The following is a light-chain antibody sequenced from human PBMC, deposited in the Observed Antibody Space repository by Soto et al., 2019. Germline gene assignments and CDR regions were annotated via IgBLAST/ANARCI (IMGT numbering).Light chain of an antibody. CDR3: QQYGVRPPAT. CDR1: QSVGRA. Sequence: VLTQSPATLSLSPGERVTLYCKSSQSVGRALAWYHQKPGQSPRLLIYDSSMRAAGVPARFSGSGSGTEFTLTISGLQSEDFAVYYCQQYGVRPPATFGQGTRLEIE. J-gene: IGKJ5*01. V-gene: IGKV3-15*01. CDR2: DSS.